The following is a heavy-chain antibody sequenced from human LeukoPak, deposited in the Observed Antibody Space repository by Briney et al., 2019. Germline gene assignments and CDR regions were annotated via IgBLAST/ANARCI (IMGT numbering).Heavy chain of an antibody. CDR3: ARYSDSIDAFDI. D-gene: IGHD3-22*01. Sequence: WETLSLTCTVSGGSISSYYRSWIRQPPGKGLEWIGYIYYSGSTNYNPSLKSRVTISVDTSKNQFSLKLSSVTAADTAVYYCARYSDSIDAFDIWGQGTMVTVSS. CDR1: GGSISSYY. J-gene: IGHJ3*02. CDR2: IYYSGST. V-gene: IGHV4-59*01.